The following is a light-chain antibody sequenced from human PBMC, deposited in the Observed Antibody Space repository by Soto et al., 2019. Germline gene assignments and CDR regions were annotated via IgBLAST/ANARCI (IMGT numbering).Light chain of an antibody. CDR3: QQYNNWPWT. Sequence: EIVMTQSPATLSVSPGERATLSCRASPSVSSNLAWYQQNPGQAPRLLIYGASTRATGITARFSGSGSGTEFTLTISSLPSEDFAVYYCQQYNNWPWTFGQGTKVEIK. CDR1: PSVSSN. V-gene: IGKV3-15*01. J-gene: IGKJ1*01. CDR2: GAS.